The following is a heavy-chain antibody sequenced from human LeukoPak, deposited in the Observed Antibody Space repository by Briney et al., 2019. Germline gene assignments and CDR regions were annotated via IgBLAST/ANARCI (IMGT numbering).Heavy chain of an antibody. J-gene: IGHJ4*02. D-gene: IGHD5-24*01. V-gene: IGHV3-7*01. CDR1: GFMFSDYW. CDR2: IKEDGTEK. Sequence: GGSLRLSCAASGFMFSDYWMTWVRQVPGKGLGRVANIKEDGTEKYHVESVRGRFTISRENRKNSLYLQMSSLRDDDTAVYYCTRDRGWQQFDYWGQGTLVTVSS. CDR3: TRDRGWQQFDY.